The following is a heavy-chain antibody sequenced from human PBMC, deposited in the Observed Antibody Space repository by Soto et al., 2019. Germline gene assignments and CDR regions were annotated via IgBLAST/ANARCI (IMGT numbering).Heavy chain of an antibody. Sequence: SETLSLTCAFSCFSSRNNYVDGGWSRQAPGKGLEWIWSIYCGWSTYYNPSLKSRVTISVDTSKNQFPLKLTSVTAADTAVYYCARPHTGHRGGYPPDASGQGPTLPLSS. CDR2: IYCGWST. CDR1: CFSSRNNYVD. J-gene: IGHJ6*02. V-gene: IGHV4-39*01. CDR3: ARPHTGHRGGYPPDA. D-gene: IGHD5-12*01.